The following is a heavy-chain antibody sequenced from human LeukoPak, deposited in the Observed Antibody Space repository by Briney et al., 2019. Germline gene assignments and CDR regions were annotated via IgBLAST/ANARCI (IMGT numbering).Heavy chain of an antibody. CDR3: ARAGLLYDSSGYYYVGLTPQAFDI. V-gene: IGHV4-4*02. D-gene: IGHD3-22*01. Sequence: SETLSLTCAVSGGSISSSSWWSWVRQPPGKGLEWIGEIYHSGSTNYNPSLKSRVTISVDKSKNQFSLKLSSVTAADTAVYYCARAGLLYDSSGYYYVGLTPQAFDIWGQGTMVTVSS. CDR2: IYHSGST. J-gene: IGHJ3*02. CDR1: GGSISSSSW.